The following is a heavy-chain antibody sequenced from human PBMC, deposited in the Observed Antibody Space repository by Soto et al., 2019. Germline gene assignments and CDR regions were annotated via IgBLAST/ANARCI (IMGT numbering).Heavy chain of an antibody. V-gene: IGHV3-15*01. D-gene: IGHD1-20*01. CDR3: TKDSTISGTAFDI. J-gene: IGHJ3*02. Sequence: GEALKISCEASGFTFRNAWMSWGRQAPGKGLEGVGRIKSKTDGRTTDYAAPVTGIFTISRDYSKNTLYLLMNSLKTEYTAVYYCTKDSTISGTAFDIWGQGTMVTVSS. CDR2: IKSKTDGRTT. CDR1: GFTFRNAW.